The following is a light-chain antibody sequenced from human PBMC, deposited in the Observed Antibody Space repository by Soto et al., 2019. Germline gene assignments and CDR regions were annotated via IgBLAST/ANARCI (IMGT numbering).Light chain of an antibody. CDR2: DAS. CDR1: QSVSSSY. CDR3: QQYGSSPVT. V-gene: IGKV3D-20*01. J-gene: IGKJ1*01. Sequence: EIVLTQSPATLSLSPGERATLSCGASQSVSSSYLAWYQQQPGLAPRLLIYDASSRATGIPDRISGSGSGTDFTLTISRLEPEDFAVYYCQQYGSSPVTFGQGTKVEIK.